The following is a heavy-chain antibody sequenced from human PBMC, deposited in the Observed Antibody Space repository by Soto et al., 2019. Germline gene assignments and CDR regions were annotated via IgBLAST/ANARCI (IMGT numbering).Heavy chain of an antibody. Sequence: QVQLVQSGVEVEKPGASVKVSCKASGYTFTSYGVSWVRQAPGQGLEWMGWISAYNGNTNYAQKSQGRVTSTTDTSTSTAYMGLRSLRSDDTAVYYCARDVPTVTTGGPDYWGQGTLVTVSS. J-gene: IGHJ4*02. V-gene: IGHV1-18*01. CDR3: ARDVPTVTTGGPDY. D-gene: IGHD4-17*01. CDR2: ISAYNGNT. CDR1: GYTFTSYG.